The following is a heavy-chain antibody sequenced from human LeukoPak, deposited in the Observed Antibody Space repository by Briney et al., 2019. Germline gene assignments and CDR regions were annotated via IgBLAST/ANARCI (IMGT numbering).Heavy chain of an antibody. CDR1: GGSISSYY. Sequence: SETLSLTCTVSGGSISSYYWSWIRQPAGKGLEWIGRIYTSGSTNYNPSPKSRVIMSVDTSKNQFSLKLSSVTAADTAVYYCARATRHIVGAHNWFDPWGQGTLVTVSS. CDR2: IYTSGST. V-gene: IGHV4-4*07. CDR3: ARATRHIVGAHNWFDP. D-gene: IGHD1-26*01. J-gene: IGHJ5*02.